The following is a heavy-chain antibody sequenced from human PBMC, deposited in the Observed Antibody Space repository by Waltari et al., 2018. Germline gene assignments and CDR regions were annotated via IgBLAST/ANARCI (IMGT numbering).Heavy chain of an antibody. D-gene: IGHD1-20*01. Sequence: QVQLQQWGAGLLKSSETLSLTCAVYGGAFSGYYWSWIRQPPGKGLEWIGEINHSGSTDYNPSLTSRVAISVDTSKKQFSLKLGSVTAADSAVYFCARKVTETYYYYYYMDVWGKGTTVTIPS. J-gene: IGHJ6*03. V-gene: IGHV4-34*01. CDR3: ARKVTETYYYYYYMDV. CDR1: GGAFSGYY. CDR2: INHSGST.